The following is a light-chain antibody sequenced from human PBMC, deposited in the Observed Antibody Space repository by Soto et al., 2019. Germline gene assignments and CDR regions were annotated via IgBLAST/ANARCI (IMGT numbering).Light chain of an antibody. CDR3: QHYNSYSEA. J-gene: IGKJ1*01. V-gene: IGKV1-5*03. CDR2: KAS. CDR1: QTISSG. Sequence: DIQITQSPSTLSGSVGDRFTITCRASQTISSGLAWYRQKPGKAPKLLMYKASTLKSGVPSRFSGSGSGTEFTLTISSLQPDDFATYYRQHYNSYSEAFGQGTKVDIK.